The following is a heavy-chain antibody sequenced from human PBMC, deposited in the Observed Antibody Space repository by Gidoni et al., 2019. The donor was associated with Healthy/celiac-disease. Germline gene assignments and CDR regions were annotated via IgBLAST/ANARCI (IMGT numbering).Heavy chain of an antibody. V-gene: IGHV2-26*01. CDR3: ARIDRGVVVITS. CDR1: GFSLSNARMG. Sequence: QVTLKESGPVLVKPTETLPLTCTVSGFSLSNARMGVSWIRQPPGKALEWLAHIFSNDEKSYSTSLKSRLTISKDTSKSQVVLTMTNMDPVETATYYCARIDRGVVVITSWGQGTLVTVSS. J-gene: IGHJ4*02. D-gene: IGHD3-22*01. CDR2: IFSNDEK.